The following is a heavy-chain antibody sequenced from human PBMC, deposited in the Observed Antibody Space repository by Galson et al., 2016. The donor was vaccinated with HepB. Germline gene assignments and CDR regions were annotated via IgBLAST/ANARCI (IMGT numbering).Heavy chain of an antibody. CDR2: ISSKASGGST. CDR1: RFTFGDYA. Sequence: SLRLSCAASRFTFGDYAMNWVRQSPGKGLEWVGFISSKASGGSTEYAASVKARFTISRDDSRSIAYLQMNSLKTEDTAVYFCTRDPGGTSYDLWSGFYTDYYYCGLHCWGQGTTVTVSS. J-gene: IGHJ6*02. D-gene: IGHD3-3*01. CDR3: TRDPGGTSYDLWSGFYTDYYYCGLHC. V-gene: IGHV3-49*04.